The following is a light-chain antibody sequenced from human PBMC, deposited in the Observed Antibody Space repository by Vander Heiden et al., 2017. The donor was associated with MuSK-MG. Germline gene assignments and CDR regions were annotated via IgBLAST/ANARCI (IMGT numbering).Light chain of an antibody. V-gene: IGLV2-14*01. CDR3: SSYTSSSTLV. Sequence: QSALTQPATVSGSPGQSITISCTGTSSDVGGYNYVSWYQQHPGKAPKLMIYDVSKRPAGVSNRFSGSKSGNTASLTISGRQAEDEADYYCSSYTSSSTLVFGGGTKLTVL. CDR1: SSDVGGYNY. J-gene: IGLJ2*01. CDR2: DVS.